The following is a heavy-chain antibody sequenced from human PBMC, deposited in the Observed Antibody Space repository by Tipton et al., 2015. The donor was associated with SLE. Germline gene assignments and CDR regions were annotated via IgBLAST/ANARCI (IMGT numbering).Heavy chain of an antibody. V-gene: IGHV5-10-1*01. Sequence: QLVQSGAGVKKPGESLRISCKGSGYNFTSDWITWVRQMSGKGVEWMGRIHPSDSHINYSPSFQGHVTISVDKSISTAYLQWSSLKASDTAMYYCARLSQWGPRDYWGQGTLVTVSS. CDR1: GYNFTSDW. D-gene: IGHD1-26*01. CDR3: ARLSQWGPRDY. CDR2: IHPSDSHI. J-gene: IGHJ4*02.